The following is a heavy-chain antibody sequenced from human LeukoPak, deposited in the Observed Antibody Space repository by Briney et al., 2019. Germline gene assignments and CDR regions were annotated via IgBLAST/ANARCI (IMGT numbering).Heavy chain of an antibody. Sequence: GESLKISRKGARDSFTGYWIGWVRQMPGKGLEWMGIIYPGDSDTRYSPSFQGQVTISADKSISTAYLHWSSLKASDTAVYYCARAARGSWFDPWGQGTLVTVSS. J-gene: IGHJ5*02. CDR3: ARAARGSWFDP. CDR1: RDSFTGYW. CDR2: IYPGDSDT. V-gene: IGHV5-51*01. D-gene: IGHD1-26*01.